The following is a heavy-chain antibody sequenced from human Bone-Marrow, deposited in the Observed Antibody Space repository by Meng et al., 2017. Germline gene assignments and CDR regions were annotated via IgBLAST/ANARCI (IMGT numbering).Heavy chain of an antibody. J-gene: IGHJ4*02. Sequence: QVQLQESGPGLVKPSQTLSLTCTVSGGSIDSVDYYWYWIRQPPGKGLEWIGHIYYSGSTYYNPSLKSRVTISIDTSKNQFSLKLSSVTAAATAVFYCARAFSGPLDSWGRGTLVTVSS. V-gene: IGHV4-30-4*01. CDR3: ARAFSGPLDS. D-gene: IGHD3-10*01. CDR2: IYYSGST. CDR1: GGSIDSVDYY.